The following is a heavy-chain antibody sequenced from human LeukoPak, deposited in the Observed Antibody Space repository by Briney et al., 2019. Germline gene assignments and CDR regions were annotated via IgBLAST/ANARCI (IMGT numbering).Heavy chain of an antibody. Sequence: GGSLRLSCAASGFPFSNYSMNWVRQAPGKGLEWVSSISSNSSYIFYADVVKGRFTIPRDNAKNSLYLQMNSLRAEDTAVYYCARDSACSGWSAAFDIWGQDTMVTVSS. CDR2: ISSNSSYI. V-gene: IGHV3-21*01. CDR1: GFPFSNYS. D-gene: IGHD6-19*01. J-gene: IGHJ3*02. CDR3: ARDSACSGWSAAFDI.